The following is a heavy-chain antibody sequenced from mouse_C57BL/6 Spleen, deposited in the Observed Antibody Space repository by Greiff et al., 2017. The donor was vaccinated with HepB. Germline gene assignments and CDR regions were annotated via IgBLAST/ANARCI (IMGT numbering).Heavy chain of an antibody. Sequence: VQLQQSGAELVRPGASVKLSCTASGFNIKDDYMHWVKQRPEQGLEWIGWIDPENGDTEYASKFQGKATITADTSSNTAYLQLSSLTSEDTAVYYCTTPSGYSPAWFAYWGQGTLVTVSA. J-gene: IGHJ3*01. CDR1: GFNIKDDY. CDR3: TTPSGYSPAWFAY. CDR2: IDPENGDT. V-gene: IGHV14-4*01. D-gene: IGHD2-12*01.